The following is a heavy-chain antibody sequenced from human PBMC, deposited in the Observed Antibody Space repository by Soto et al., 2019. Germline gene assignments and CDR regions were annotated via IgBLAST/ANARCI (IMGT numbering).Heavy chain of an antibody. CDR1: GGSIRSGGYY. D-gene: IGHD2-2*01. Sequence: QVQLQESGPGLVKPSQTLSLTCTVSGGSIRSGGYYWTWIRQHPGKGLEWIGYIYYTGSTYYNPSRKSGVTISVDTSKNQFSLKLSSVTAADTAVYYWARASLGYCSSTSCRANWFDPWGQGTLVTVSS. CDR3: ARASLGYCSSTSCRANWFDP. V-gene: IGHV4-31*03. CDR2: IYYTGST. J-gene: IGHJ5*02.